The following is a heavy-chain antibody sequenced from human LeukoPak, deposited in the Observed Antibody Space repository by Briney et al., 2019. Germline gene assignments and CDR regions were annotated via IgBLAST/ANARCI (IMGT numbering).Heavy chain of an antibody. Sequence: SETLSLTCTVSGGSLSTGGYYWTWIRQHPGKGLEWIGYIYNSGTTYYNPSLESRVTTSGDTSKNQFSLQLSCVTAADPDVYYCARTAGWSSGFDYWGLGTLVTVSS. J-gene: IGHJ4*02. CDR3: ARTAGWSSGFDY. CDR1: GGSLSTGGYY. V-gene: IGHV4-31*03. CDR2: IYNSGTT. D-gene: IGHD1-26*01.